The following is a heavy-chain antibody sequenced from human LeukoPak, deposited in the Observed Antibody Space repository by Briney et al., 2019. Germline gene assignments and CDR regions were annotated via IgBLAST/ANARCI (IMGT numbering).Heavy chain of an antibody. CDR3: ARDYYDSSGSYGYFQH. CDR2: IWYDGSNK. V-gene: IGHV3-33*08. CDR1: GFTFSSYA. D-gene: IGHD3-22*01. Sequence: PGGSLRLSCAASGFTFSSYAMSWVRQAPGKGLEWVAVIWYDGSNKYYADSAKGRFTISRDNSKNTLYLQMNSLRAEDTAVYYCARDYYDSSGSYGYFQHWGQGTLVTVSS. J-gene: IGHJ1*01.